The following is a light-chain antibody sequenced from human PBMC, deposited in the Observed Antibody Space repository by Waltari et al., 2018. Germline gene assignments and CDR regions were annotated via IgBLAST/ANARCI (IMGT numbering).Light chain of an antibody. J-gene: IGKJ4*01. Sequence: EIVLTQSPATLSLSPGERATLSCRASRTVDIYLAWYQQQPGQTPRLLIYDASNRASGVPPRFSGSGSGRDFTLTISSLEPEDFAVYYCQQRLSWPPLTFGGGTKVEIK. CDR3: QQRLSWPPLT. CDR1: RTVDIY. V-gene: IGKV3-11*02. CDR2: DAS.